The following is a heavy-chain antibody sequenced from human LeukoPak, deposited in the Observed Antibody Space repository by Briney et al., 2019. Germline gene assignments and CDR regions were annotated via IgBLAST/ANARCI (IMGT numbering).Heavy chain of an antibody. Sequence: GGSLRLSCVGSGLILNDHAMHWVRQVPGKGLEWVSGIGWDSGRIGYADSVKGRFTTSRDNAKNSLYLQMNSLRAEDTAVYYCARGGAVAGTGEDYWGQGTLVTVSS. V-gene: IGHV3-9*01. D-gene: IGHD6-19*01. CDR1: GLILNDHA. J-gene: IGHJ4*02. CDR2: IGWDSGRI. CDR3: ARGGAVAGTGEDY.